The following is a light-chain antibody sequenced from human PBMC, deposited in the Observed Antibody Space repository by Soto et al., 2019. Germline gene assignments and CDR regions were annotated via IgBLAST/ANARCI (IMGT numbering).Light chain of an antibody. J-gene: IGKJ2*01. CDR1: QDISTS. Sequence: AIRMTQSPSSFSASTGDRVTITCRASQDISTSLAWYQQKPGKAPKLLIYSASSLQSGVPANFSGSGSGTDFTLTISLLKSEDLATYYCHHYYRYPYTFGQGTKVEIK. CDR2: SAS. V-gene: IGKV1-8*01. CDR3: HHYYRYPYT.